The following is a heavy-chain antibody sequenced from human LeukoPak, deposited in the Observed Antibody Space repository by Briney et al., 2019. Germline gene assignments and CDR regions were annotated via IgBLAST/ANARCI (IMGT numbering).Heavy chain of an antibody. CDR1: GFTVSSNY. V-gene: IGHV3-23*01. J-gene: IGHJ4*02. CDR2: ISGSGGST. CDR3: AKGGSGWPFDY. Sequence: PGGSLRLSCAASGFTVSSNYTSWVRQAPGKGLEWVSAISGSGGSTYYADSVKGRFTISRDNSKNTLYLQMNSLRAEDTAVYYCAKGGSGWPFDYWGQGTLVTVSS. D-gene: IGHD6-19*01.